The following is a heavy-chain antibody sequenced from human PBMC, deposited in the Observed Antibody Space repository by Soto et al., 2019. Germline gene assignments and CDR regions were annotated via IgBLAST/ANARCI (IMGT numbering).Heavy chain of an antibody. J-gene: IGHJ4*02. V-gene: IGHV4-34*01. CDR2: INHSGST. CDR1: GGSFSCYY. D-gene: IGHD6-13*01. CDR3: ARGGARNSSSWYSGFDY. Sequence: SETLCLTCAVYGGSFSCYYWTWIRQPPGKGLEWIGEINHSGSTKYNPSLKSRVTISVDRSKNQFSLKLSSVTAADTAVYYCARGGARNSSSWYSGFDYWGQGTLVTVSS.